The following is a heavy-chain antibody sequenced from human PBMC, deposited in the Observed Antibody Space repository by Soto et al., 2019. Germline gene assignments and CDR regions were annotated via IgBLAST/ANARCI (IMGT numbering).Heavy chain of an antibody. CDR3: ARGASYSYGYFVWFDP. J-gene: IGHJ5*02. CDR2: IYYSGST. V-gene: IGHV4-59*01. CDR1: GGSISSYY. Sequence: SETLSLTCTVSGGSISSYYWSWIRQPPGKGLEWIGYIYYSGSTNYNPSLKSRVTISVDTSKNQFSLKLSSVTAADTAVYYCARGASYSYGYFVWFDPWGQGTLVTVSS. D-gene: IGHD5-18*01.